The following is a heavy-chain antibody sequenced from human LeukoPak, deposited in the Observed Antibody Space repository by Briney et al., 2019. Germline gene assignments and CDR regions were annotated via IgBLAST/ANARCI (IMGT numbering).Heavy chain of an antibody. Sequence: ASVKVSCKASGYTFTSYDINWVRQATGQGLEWMGWMNPNSGNTGYAQKFQGRVTMTRNTSISTAYMELSSLRSEDTAVYYCARAHDTMVRGVSGYWGQATLVTVSS. CDR2: MNPNSGNT. CDR1: GYTFTSYD. CDR3: ARAHDTMVRGVSGY. V-gene: IGHV1-8*01. D-gene: IGHD3-10*01. J-gene: IGHJ4*02.